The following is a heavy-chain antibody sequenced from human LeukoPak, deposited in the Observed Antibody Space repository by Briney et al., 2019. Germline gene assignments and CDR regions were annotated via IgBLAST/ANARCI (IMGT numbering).Heavy chain of an antibody. CDR1: GGSISSGGYY. CDR2: IYHSGST. V-gene: IGHV4-30-2*01. CDR3: ARFGLHGGY. J-gene: IGHJ4*02. D-gene: IGHD4-11*01. Sequence: SETLSLTCTVSGGSISSGGYYWSWIRQPPGKGLEWIGYIYHSGSTYYNPSLKSRVTISVDRSKNQFSLKLSSVTAADTAVYYCARFGLHGGYWGQGTLVTVSS.